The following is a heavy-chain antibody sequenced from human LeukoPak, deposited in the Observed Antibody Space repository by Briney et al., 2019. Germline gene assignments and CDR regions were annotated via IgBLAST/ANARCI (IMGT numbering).Heavy chain of an antibody. CDR2: INPTGGST. V-gene: IGHV1-46*01. CDR1: GYTFTSYY. Sequence: GASVKVSFKASGYTFTSYYMHWVRQAPGQGLEWMGIINPTGGSTDYAQKFQGRVTITRDTSTSTVYLEPSSLRSEDTAVYYCARDWTSSLDYWGQGTLVTVSS. CDR3: ARDWTSSLDY. J-gene: IGHJ4*02. D-gene: IGHD3/OR15-3a*01.